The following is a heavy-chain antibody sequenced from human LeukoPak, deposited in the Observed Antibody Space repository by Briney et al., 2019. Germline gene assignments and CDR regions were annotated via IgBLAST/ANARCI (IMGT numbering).Heavy chain of an antibody. D-gene: IGHD5-18*01. V-gene: IGHV3-7*03. Sequence: GGSLRLSCVASGLTVSNHWMSWVRQAPGKGLEWVANIREERGQEYYVDSVKGRFTISKNSAKNSLYLQMNTLRVEDTAMYYCASLDTAKQPLANHWGQGTLVTVSS. CDR1: GLTVSNHW. J-gene: IGHJ5*02. CDR2: IREERGQE. CDR3: ASLDTAKQPLANH.